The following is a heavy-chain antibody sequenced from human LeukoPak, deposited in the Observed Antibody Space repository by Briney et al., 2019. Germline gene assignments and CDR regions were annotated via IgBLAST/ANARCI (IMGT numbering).Heavy chain of an antibody. J-gene: IGHJ3*02. CDR3: ARENSRLDGDAFDI. CDR1: GYTFTSYG. CDR2: ISAYNGNT. V-gene: IGHV1-18*01. D-gene: IGHD4-11*01. Sequence: ASVQVSCQASGYTFTSYGISWVRQAPGQGLEWMGWISAYNGNTNYAQKLQGRVTMTTDTSTSTAYMELRSLRSDDTAVYYCARENSRLDGDAFDIWGQGTMVTVSS.